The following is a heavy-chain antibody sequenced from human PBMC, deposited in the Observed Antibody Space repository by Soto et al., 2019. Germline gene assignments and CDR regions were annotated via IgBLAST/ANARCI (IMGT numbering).Heavy chain of an antibody. CDR1: GYTFTSYG. J-gene: IGHJ6*02. CDR2: ISAYNGDT. D-gene: IGHD2-8*01. V-gene: IGHV1-18*01. CDR3: ARKGLGVYYYYGLDV. Sequence: QVQLVQSGAEVKKPGASVKVSCKASGYTFTSYGITWVRQAPGQGLEWMGWISAYNGDTNYAQKFQGRLTMTTDTSTSTAYRELSSLRSDDTAVYYCARKGLGVYYYYGLDVWGQGTTVTASS.